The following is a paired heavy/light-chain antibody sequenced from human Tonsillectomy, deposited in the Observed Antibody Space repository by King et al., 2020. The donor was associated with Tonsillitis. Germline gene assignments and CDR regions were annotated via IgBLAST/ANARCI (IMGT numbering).Heavy chain of an antibody. CDR2: ISWNSRSI. V-gene: IGHV3-9*01. CDR1: GFIFDDYA. D-gene: IGHD1-26*01. J-gene: IGHJ3*02. Sequence: EVQLVESGGGLVQPGRSLRLSCAASGFIFDDYAIHWVRQAPGKGLEWVSGISWNSRSIAYADSVKGRFTISRDNAKNSLFLQMNSLRAEDTALYYCARDAQRGSYGDAFDIWGQGTMVTVSS. CDR3: ARDAQRGSYGDAFDI.
Light chain of an antibody. CDR3: QQSYSTPHLT. CDR2: AAS. J-gene: IGKJ4*01. CDR1: QSISSY. V-gene: IGKV1-39*01. Sequence: DIQMTQSPSSLSASVGDRVTITCRASQSISSYLNWYQQKPGKAPNLLIYAASSLQSGVPSRFSGSGSGTDFTLTISSLQPEDFATYYCQQSYSTPHLTFGGGTKVEIK.